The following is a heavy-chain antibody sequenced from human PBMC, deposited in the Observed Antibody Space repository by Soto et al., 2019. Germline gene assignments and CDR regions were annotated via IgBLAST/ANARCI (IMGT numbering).Heavy chain of an antibody. Sequence: QVQLVESGGGVVQPGRSLRLSCAASGFTFSTYGMHWVRQAPGKGLEWVALIWYDGTNKYYAASVRGRFTISRDNSKNALYLQMNSLRAEDTAVYYCAKDRASSALEYWGQGTLVTVSS. D-gene: IGHD3-22*01. V-gene: IGHV3-33*06. CDR1: GFTFSTYG. CDR3: AKDRASSALEY. J-gene: IGHJ4*02. CDR2: IWYDGTNK.